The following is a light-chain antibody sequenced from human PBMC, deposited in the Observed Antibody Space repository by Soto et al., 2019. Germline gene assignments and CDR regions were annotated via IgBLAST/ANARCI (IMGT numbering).Light chain of an antibody. CDR3: ATWDDSVYGPV. CDR1: TSNIGANP. CDR2: GND. Sequence: QSVLTQPPSASGAPGQTVTISCSGRTSNIGANPVNWYQQLPGMAPTVLIYGNDHRPSGVPDRFSGSKSGTSAALAISGLQSEDEADYYCATWDDSVYGPVFGGGTKLTVL. J-gene: IGLJ2*01. V-gene: IGLV1-44*01.